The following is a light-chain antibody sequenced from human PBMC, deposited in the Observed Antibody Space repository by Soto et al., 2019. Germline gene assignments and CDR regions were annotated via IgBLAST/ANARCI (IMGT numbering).Light chain of an antibody. Sequence: EIVMTQSPATLSLSPGERATLSCRASQSVSSNLAWYQQKPGQAPRLLIYGASTRATGMPSRVSGSGSGTEFTLTISSLQSEDFAVYYCQQYNNWPRTFGQGTKLE. CDR2: GAS. CDR1: QSVSSN. CDR3: QQYNNWPRT. J-gene: IGKJ2*01. V-gene: IGKV3-15*01.